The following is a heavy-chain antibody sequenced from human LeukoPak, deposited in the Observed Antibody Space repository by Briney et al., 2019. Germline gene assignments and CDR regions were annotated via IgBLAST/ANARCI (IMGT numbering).Heavy chain of an antibody. D-gene: IGHD6-13*01. V-gene: IGHV3-30*02. CDR2: ISYDGRNK. Sequence: PGGSLRLSCAASGFTFSNYGMHWVRQAPGKGLEWVALISYDGRNKFYADSVKGRFTLSRDSSKNTLYLQMNSLRAEDTALYYCARDRQQQLFYYFDYWGQGTLVTVSS. CDR3: ARDRQQQLFYYFDY. CDR1: GFTFSNYG. J-gene: IGHJ4*02.